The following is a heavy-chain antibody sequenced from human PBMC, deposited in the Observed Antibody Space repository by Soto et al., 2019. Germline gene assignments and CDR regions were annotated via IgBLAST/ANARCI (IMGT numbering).Heavy chain of an antibody. D-gene: IGHD2-2*01. V-gene: IGHV1-69*01. J-gene: IGHJ6*02. CDR2: LIPIFGTA. Sequence: QVQLVQSGAEVKKPGSSVKVSCKASGGTFSSYAISWVRQAPGQGLEWMGGLIPIFGTANYAQKVQGRVTITADESTSTAYMELSSLRSEDTAVYYCARGESVVPATIAVYYYYGMDVWGQGTTVTVSS. CDR1: GGTFSSYA. CDR3: ARGESVVPATIAVYYYYGMDV.